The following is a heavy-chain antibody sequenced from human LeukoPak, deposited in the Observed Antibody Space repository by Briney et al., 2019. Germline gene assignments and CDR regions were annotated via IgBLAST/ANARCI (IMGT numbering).Heavy chain of an antibody. CDR3: ARGPTYYYGSGRSNWFDP. CDR2: INPSGGST. D-gene: IGHD3-10*01. V-gene: IGHV1-46*01. CDR1: GYTFTGYY. Sequence: ASVKVSCKASGYTFTGYYMHWVRQAPGQGLEWMGIINPSGGSTSYAQKFQGRVTMTRDMSTSTVYMELSSLRSEDTAVYYCARGPTYYYGSGRSNWFDPWGQGTLVTVSS. J-gene: IGHJ5*02.